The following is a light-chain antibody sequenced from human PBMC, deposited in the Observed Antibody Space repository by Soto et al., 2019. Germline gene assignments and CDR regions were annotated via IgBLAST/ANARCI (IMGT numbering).Light chain of an antibody. CDR2: GAS. CDR3: QQYNNWPPIT. CDR1: QSVSSY. Sequence: DIVLTQSPGTLSLSPGERATLSCRASQSVSSYLAWYQQKPGQAPRLLIYGASTRATGIPARFSGSGSGTEFTLTISSLQSEDFAVYYCQQYNNWPPITFGQGTLLEIK. V-gene: IGKV3-15*01. J-gene: IGKJ5*01.